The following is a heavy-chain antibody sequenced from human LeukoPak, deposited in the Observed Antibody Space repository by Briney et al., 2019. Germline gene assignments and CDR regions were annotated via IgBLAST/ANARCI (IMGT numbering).Heavy chain of an antibody. CDR2: ISTYTGRA. Sequence: GATVKVSCKTSGYKFNVYDLLWVRQAPGHGLDYVGWISTYTGRANYAQKFQGRVSIITDTSTSTAYLELTNLTSSDTGLYYCARADGTNSGTNAFDVWGLGTMVTVAS. D-gene: IGHD4-23*01. CDR3: ARADGTNSGTNAFDV. CDR1: GYKFNVYD. V-gene: IGHV1-18*01. J-gene: IGHJ3*01.